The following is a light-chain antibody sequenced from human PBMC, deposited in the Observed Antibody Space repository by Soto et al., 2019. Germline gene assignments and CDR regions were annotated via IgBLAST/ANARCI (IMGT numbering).Light chain of an antibody. Sequence: ESVLTQSPGTLSLSPGEIATLSCRASQSVSSSYLAWYQQKPGQAPRLLIYGASSRATGIPDRFSGSGSGTDFTLTISRLEPEDFAVYYCQQCGSTPRTFGQGTKLEIK. V-gene: IGKV3-20*01. CDR2: GAS. CDR1: QSVSSSY. CDR3: QQCGSTPRT. J-gene: IGKJ2*01.